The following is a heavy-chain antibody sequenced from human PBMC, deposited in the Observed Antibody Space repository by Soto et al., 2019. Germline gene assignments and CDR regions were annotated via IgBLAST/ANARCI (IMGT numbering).Heavy chain of an antibody. Sequence: WGSLRLSCAASGFTFSSYAMSWVRQAPGKGLEWVSAISGSVGSTYYADSVKGRFTISRDNSKNTLYLQMNSLRAEDTAVYYCAKWGRDGYNSVYFDYWGQGTLVTVSS. CDR2: ISGSVGST. V-gene: IGHV3-23*01. CDR3: AKWGRDGYNSVYFDY. D-gene: IGHD5-12*01. CDR1: GFTFSSYA. J-gene: IGHJ4*02.